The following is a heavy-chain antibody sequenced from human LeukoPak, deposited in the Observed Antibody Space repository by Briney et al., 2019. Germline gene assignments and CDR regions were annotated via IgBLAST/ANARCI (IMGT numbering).Heavy chain of an antibody. CDR1: GFSVSSNY. V-gene: IGHV3-53*01. CDR3: SGGGFALIDY. CDR2: IYSGGNT. J-gene: IGHJ4*02. Sequence: PGGSLRLSCAASGFSVSSNYMTWVRQAPGKGLEWVSVIYSGGNTYYAESVKDRFTISRDKSKNTLYLHMNSLRAEDTAVYYCSGGGFALIDYWGQGTLVTVSS. D-gene: IGHD3-16*01.